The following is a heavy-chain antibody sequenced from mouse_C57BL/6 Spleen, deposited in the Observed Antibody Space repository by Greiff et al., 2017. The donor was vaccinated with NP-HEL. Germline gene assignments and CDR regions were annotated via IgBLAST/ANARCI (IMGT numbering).Heavy chain of an antibody. V-gene: IGHV5-9*01. J-gene: IGHJ2*01. CDR1: GFTFSSYT. CDR3: ARQNFYFDY. Sequence: EVQRVESGGGLVKPGGSLKLSCAASGFTFSSYTMSWVRQTPEKRLEWVATISGGGGNTYYPDSVKGRFTISRDNAKNTLYLQMSSLRSEDTALYYCARQNFYFDYWGQGTTLTVSS. CDR2: ISGGGGNT.